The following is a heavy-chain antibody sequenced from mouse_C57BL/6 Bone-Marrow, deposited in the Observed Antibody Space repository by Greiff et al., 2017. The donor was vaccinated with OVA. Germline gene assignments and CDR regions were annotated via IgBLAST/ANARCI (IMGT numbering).Heavy chain of an antibody. V-gene: IGHV6-3*01. CDR2: IRLKSDNYAT. D-gene: IGHD3-2*02. J-gene: IGHJ3*01. CDR3: TRGSSGPFAY. Sequence: EVKLVESGGGLVQPGGSMKLSCVASGFTFSNYWMNWVRQSPEKGLEWVAQIRLKSDNYATHYAESVKGRFTISRDDSKSSVYLQMNNLRAEDTGIYYCTRGSSGPFAYWGQGTLVTVSA. CDR1: GFTFSNYW.